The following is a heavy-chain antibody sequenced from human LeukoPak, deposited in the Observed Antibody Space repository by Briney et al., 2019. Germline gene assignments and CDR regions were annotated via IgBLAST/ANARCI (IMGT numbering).Heavy chain of an antibody. Sequence: SGPTLVKPTQTLTLTCSLSGVPISTRDVGVGWVRQPPGKALEWLALIYWDDDKRYSPSLKSRLTLTKDTSKNQVVLRMTNVDPVDTATYSCEHRTDCIAASFDYWGQGTLVTVSS. V-gene: IGHV2-5*02. D-gene: IGHD6-13*01. CDR2: IYWDDDK. J-gene: IGHJ4*02. CDR1: GVPISTRDVG. CDR3: EHRTDCIAASFDY.